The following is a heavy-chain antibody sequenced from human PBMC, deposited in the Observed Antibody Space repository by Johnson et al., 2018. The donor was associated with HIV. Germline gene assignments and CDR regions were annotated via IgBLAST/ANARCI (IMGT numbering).Heavy chain of an antibody. D-gene: IGHD2-15*01. Sequence: QVQLVESGGGLIQPGKSLRLSCAASGFTFSSYGLHWVRQAPGKGLEWVAVISFDGRNKFYADSVKGRFTISRDNFKNTLYLQMDSLRAEDTAVYFCAREMVAAKDAFDIWGQGTMVTVSS. CDR3: AREMVAAKDAFDI. CDR1: GFTFSSYG. CDR2: ISFDGRNK. V-gene: IGHV3-30*04. J-gene: IGHJ3*02.